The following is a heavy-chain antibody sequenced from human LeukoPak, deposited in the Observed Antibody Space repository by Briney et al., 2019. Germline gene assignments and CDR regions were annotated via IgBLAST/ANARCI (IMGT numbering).Heavy chain of an antibody. J-gene: IGHJ6*03. V-gene: IGHV4-38-2*01. CDR1: GYSISSGYY. CDR3: SRASGSSSPYYYFYMDV. Sequence: SSETLSLTCAVAGYSISSGYYWAWIRQPPGRGLDWIAKIYHTGKTYDNPSLNSRIAMSVDTLEKQFSLRLGSVTAADTGVYYCSRASGSSSPYYYFYMDVWGKGTTVSVSS. CDR2: IYHTGKT. D-gene: IGHD6-6*01.